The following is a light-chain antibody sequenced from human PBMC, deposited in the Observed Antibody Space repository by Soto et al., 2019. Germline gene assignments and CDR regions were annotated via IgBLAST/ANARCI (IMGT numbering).Light chain of an antibody. CDR3: QSYDSSLSGVV. CDR2: VNS. V-gene: IGLV1-40*01. J-gene: IGLJ2*01. Sequence: QAVVTQPPSVSGAPGQRVTISCTGSSSNIGAGYDVHWYQQLPGTAPKLLIYVNSNRPSGVPDRFSGSKSGTSASLAITGLQAEDEAVYYCQSYDSSLSGVVFGGGTKVTVL. CDR1: SSNIGAGYD.